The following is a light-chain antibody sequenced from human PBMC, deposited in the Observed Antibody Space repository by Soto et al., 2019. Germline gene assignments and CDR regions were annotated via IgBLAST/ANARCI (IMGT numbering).Light chain of an antibody. J-gene: IGLJ7*01. CDR1: SSDVGGYNY. V-gene: IGLV2-11*01. CDR3: CSYAGSYV. Sequence: QSALTQPRSVSGSPGQSVTISCTGTSSDVGGYNYVSWYQQHPGKAPKLMIYDVSKRPSGVPDRFSGSKSGNTASLTISGLQVEDEADYYCCSYAGSYVFGTGTQLTVL. CDR2: DVS.